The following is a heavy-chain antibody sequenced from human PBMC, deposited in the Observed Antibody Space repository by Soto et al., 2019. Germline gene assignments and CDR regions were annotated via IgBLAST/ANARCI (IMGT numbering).Heavy chain of an antibody. D-gene: IGHD3-22*01. J-gene: IGHJ4*02. V-gene: IGHV3-23*01. Sequence: PGGSLRLSCAASGFTFSSYAMSWVRQAPGKGLEWVSAISGSGGXTXXXXXVKGRFTISRDNSKNTLYLQMNSLRAEDTAVYYCANGPPGYYDSSGPKFGMGGQGTLVTVSS. CDR3: ANGPPGYYDSSGPKFGM. CDR1: GFTFSSYA. CDR2: ISGSGGXT.